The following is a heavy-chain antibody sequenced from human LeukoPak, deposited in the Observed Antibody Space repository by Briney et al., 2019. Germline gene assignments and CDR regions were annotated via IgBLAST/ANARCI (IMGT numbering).Heavy chain of an antibody. V-gene: IGHV4-59*01. Sequence: SETLSLTCTVSGGSISSYYWSWIRQLPGKGLEWIGYIYYSGSTNYNPSLKSRVTISVDTSKNQFSLKLSSVTAADTAVYYCARGGIVVVTGFDYWGQGTLVSVSS. D-gene: IGHD2-21*02. CDR1: GGSISSYY. J-gene: IGHJ4*02. CDR3: ARGGIVVVTGFDY. CDR2: IYYSGST.